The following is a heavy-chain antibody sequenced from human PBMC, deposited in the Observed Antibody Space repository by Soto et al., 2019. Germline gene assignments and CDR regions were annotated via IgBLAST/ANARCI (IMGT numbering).Heavy chain of an antibody. CDR2: IVPIVDTS. J-gene: IGHJ4*02. V-gene: IGHV1-69*12. CDR3: VRVVAIPGYPDN. Sequence: QVQLVQSGAAVRQPASSVKVSCKTSGGTFSSYAISWVRQAPGQGLEWVGGIVPIVDTSTYAQKFQGRVTITADESTSTVYMELSSLRSDDTAVYYCVRVVAIPGYPDNWGQGTLVTVSS. D-gene: IGHD5-12*01. CDR1: GGTFSSYA.